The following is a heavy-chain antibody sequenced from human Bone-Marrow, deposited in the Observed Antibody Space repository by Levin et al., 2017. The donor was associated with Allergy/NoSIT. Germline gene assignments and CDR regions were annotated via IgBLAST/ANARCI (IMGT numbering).Heavy chain of an antibody. CDR3: ARDHSPFTLVPGISGYDYCLDV. D-gene: IGHD3-10*01. Sequence: GGSLRLSCRASGYTFNSFGISWVRQAPGQGLEWMGGISVYNDDTKYAQNFQGRVTMTTDTSTTTAYMELRSLRSDDTAIYYCARDHSPFTLVPGISGYDYCLDVWGKGTTVTVSS. CDR2: ISVYNDDT. J-gene: IGHJ6*03. CDR1: GYTFNSFG. V-gene: IGHV1-18*01.